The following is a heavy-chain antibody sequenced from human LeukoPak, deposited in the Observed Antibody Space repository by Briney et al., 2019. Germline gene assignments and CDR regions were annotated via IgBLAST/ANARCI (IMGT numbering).Heavy chain of an antibody. J-gene: IGHJ4*02. CDR2: ISISGVTK. CDR1: GFTFTTYT. CDR3: ARGPAAAIDY. Sequence: GSLRLSCAASGFTFTTYTMNWVRQAPGKGLEWLSYISISGVTKYYADSVKGRFTISRDNAESSLYLQMNSLRDEDSAVYYCARGPAAAIDYWGQGTLVTVSS. D-gene: IGHD2-2*01. V-gene: IGHV3-48*02.